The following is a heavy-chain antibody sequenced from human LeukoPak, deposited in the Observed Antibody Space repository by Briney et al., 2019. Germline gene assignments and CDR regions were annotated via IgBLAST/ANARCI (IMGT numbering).Heavy chain of an antibody. CDR3: ASLGSHH. J-gene: IGHJ5*02. V-gene: IGHV3-48*01. Sequence: PGGSLRLSCAASGFPFSSYSMKWVRQAPGKGLEWVSYISSSSSTIFYADSVKGRFTISRDNAKKSLYLQMNSLRAEDTAVYYCASLGSHHWGQGTLVTASS. D-gene: IGHD1-26*01. CDR1: GFPFSSYS. CDR2: ISSSSSTI.